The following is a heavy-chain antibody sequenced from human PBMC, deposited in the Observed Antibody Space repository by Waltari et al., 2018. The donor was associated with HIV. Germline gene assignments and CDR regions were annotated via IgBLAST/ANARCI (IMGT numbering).Heavy chain of an antibody. D-gene: IGHD3-3*01. J-gene: IGHJ6*03. V-gene: IGHV3-7*01. CDR3: ARIEKGTYYDFWSGNYYYYYMDV. CDR2: IKQDGSEK. Sequence: EVQLVESGGGLVQPGGSLRLSCAASGFTFSTYWMSWVRQAPGKGLEWVANIKQDGSEKYYVDSVKGRFTISRDNAKNSLYLQMNSLRAEDTAVYYCARIEKGTYYDFWSGNYYYYYMDVWGKGTTVTVSS. CDR1: GFTFSTYW.